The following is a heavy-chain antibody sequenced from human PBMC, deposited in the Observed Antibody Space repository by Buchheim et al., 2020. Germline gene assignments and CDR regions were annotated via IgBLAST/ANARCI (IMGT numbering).Heavy chain of an antibody. CDR2: IFGSGAST. Sequence: EVQLLESGGGLVQPGGSLRLSCAASGLTFSGYAMSWVRQAPGKGLEWVSAIFGSGASTYYAASVKGRVTISRDNSKNTLYMQMSSLRAEDTAVYYCAKGRYSTSSHGFYWGLGAL. V-gene: IGHV3-23*01. CDR3: AKGRYSTSSHGFY. J-gene: IGHJ4*02. D-gene: IGHD6-6*01. CDR1: GLTFSGYA.